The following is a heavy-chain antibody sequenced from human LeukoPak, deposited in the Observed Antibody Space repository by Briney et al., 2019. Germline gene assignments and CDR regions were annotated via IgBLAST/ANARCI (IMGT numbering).Heavy chain of an antibody. CDR2: INHSGST. V-gene: IGHV4-34*01. CDR1: GGSFSGYY. D-gene: IGHD3-22*01. J-gene: IGHJ4*02. CDR3: AMGYVGYYDSSGYVPYFFDY. Sequence: SETLSLTCAVYGGSFSGYYWSWIRQPPGKGLEWIGEINHSGSTNYNPSLKSRVTISVDTSKNQFSLKLSSVTAADTAVYYCAMGYVGYYDSSGYVPYFFDYWGQGTLVSLSS.